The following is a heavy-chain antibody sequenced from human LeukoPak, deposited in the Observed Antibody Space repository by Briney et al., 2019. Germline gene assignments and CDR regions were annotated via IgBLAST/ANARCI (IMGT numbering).Heavy chain of an antibody. J-gene: IGHJ4*02. V-gene: IGHV1-18*01. D-gene: IGHD3-9*01. CDR2: ISAYNGNT. Sequence: ASVKVSCKASGYTFTSYGISWVRQAPGQGLEWMGWISAYNGNTNYAQELQGRVTMTTDTSTSTAYMELRSLRSDDTAVYYCARSRAYYDILTGYFDYWGQGTLVTVSS. CDR3: ARSRAYYDILTGYFDY. CDR1: GYTFTSYG.